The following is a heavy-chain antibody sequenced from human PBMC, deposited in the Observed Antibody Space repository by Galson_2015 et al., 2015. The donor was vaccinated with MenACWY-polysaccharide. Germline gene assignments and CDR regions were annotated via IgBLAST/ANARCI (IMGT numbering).Heavy chain of an antibody. J-gene: IGHJ4*02. CDR3: ARGAAGGYYDSSDY. Sequence: SLRLSCAASGFTFSSYGMHWVRQAPGKGQEWVAVIWYDGSNKYYADSVKGRFTISRDNSKNTLYLQMNSLRAEDTAVYYCARGAAGGYYDSSDYWGQGTLVTVSS. CDR1: GFTFSSYG. D-gene: IGHD3-22*01. V-gene: IGHV3-33*01. CDR2: IWYDGSNK.